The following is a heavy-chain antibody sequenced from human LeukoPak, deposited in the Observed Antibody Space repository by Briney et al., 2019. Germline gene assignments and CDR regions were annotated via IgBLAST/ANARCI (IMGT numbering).Heavy chain of an antibody. J-gene: IGHJ5*02. Sequence: SVTVSCKASGGTFSSYAISWVRQAPGQGLEWMGGIIPIFGTANYAQKFQGRVTITADESTSTAYMELSSLRSEDTAVYYCARDVVILRITMVRGGWFDPWGQGTLVTVSS. V-gene: IGHV1-69*01. CDR2: IIPIFGTA. CDR1: GGTFSSYA. CDR3: ARDVVILRITMVRGGWFDP. D-gene: IGHD3-10*01.